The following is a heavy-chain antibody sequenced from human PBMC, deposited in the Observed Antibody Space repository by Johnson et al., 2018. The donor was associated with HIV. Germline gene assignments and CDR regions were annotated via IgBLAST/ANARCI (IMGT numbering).Heavy chain of an antibody. D-gene: IGHD1-14*01. Sequence: VQLVESGGGLVQPGGSLKLACAASGFTFSDSAMHWVRQAPGKGLEWVSVIYSGGSTYYADSVKGRFTISRDNAKNSLYLQMNSLRAEDTAVYYCARAFGSAFDIWGQGTMVTVSS. CDR3: ARAFGSAFDI. J-gene: IGHJ3*02. V-gene: IGHV3-66*01. CDR2: IYSGGST. CDR1: GFTFSDSA.